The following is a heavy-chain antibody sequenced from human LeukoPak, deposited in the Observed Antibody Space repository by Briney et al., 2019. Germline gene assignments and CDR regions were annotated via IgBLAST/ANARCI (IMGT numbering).Heavy chain of an antibody. D-gene: IGHD2-21*01. CDR3: AREWGLIAVAGGPGY. CDR2: ISSTSSAI. V-gene: IGHV3-48*04. Sequence: GGSLRLSCAASGFTFSSYSMNWVRQAPGKGLEWLSYISSTSSAIYYADSLKGRFTISRDNSKNTLFLEMNDLKAEDTAVYYCAREWGLIAVAGGPGYWGQGTLVTVSS. J-gene: IGHJ4*02. CDR1: GFTFSSYS.